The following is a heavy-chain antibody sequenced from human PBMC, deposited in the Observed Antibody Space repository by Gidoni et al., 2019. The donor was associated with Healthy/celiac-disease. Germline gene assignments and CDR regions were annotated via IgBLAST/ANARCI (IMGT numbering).Heavy chain of an antibody. D-gene: IGHD3-22*01. V-gene: IGHV4-59*01. CDR3: AREGAYYDSSGYSIRAFDI. CDR2: IYYSGST. Sequence: QVQLQESVPGLVKPSETLSLTCPVSGCSLSSYYWSWIRQPPGKGLEWIGYIYYSGSTNYNPSLKSRVTISVDTSKNQFSLKLSSVTAADTAVYYCAREGAYYDSSGYSIRAFDIWGQGTMVTVSS. J-gene: IGHJ3*02. CDR1: GCSLSSYY.